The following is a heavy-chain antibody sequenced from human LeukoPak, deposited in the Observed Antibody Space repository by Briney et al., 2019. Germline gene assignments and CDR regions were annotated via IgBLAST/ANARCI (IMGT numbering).Heavy chain of an antibody. CDR2: IIPIFGTA. CDR3: ARDSSGYGYFDY. V-gene: IGHV1-69*13. J-gene: IGHJ4*02. CDR1: GGTFSSYA. D-gene: IGHD5-12*01. Sequence: GASVKVSCKASGGTFSSYAISWVRQAPGQGLEWMGGIIPIFGTANYAQKFQGRVTITADESTSTAYMELSSLRAEDTAVYYCARDSSGYGYFDYWGQGTLVTVSS.